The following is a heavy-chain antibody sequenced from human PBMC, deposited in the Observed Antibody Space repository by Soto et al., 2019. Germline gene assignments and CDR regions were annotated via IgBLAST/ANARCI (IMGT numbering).Heavy chain of an antibody. CDR2: ISYSAKT. D-gene: IGHD3-16*01. Sequence: SETLSLTCGVSGYSITSGFYWGWVRQSPGKGLEWIGTISYSAKTFYNPSLASRFSMAVDSSKNQFSLRLTSVTAADTALYYCTRGAGAPWVRFDSWGRGILVTGSS. CDR1: GYSITSGFY. J-gene: IGHJ4*02. V-gene: IGHV4-38-2*01. CDR3: TRGAGAPWVRFDS.